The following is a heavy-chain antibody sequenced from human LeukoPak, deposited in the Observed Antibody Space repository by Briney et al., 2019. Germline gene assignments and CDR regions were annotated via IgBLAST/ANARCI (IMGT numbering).Heavy chain of an antibody. V-gene: IGHV1-46*01. Sequence: ASVKVSCKASGYTFTSYYMHWVRQAPGQGLEWMGIINPSGGSTSYAQKFQGRVTMTRDTSTSTVYMELSSLRSEDTAVYYCAREVVQEDYSLGGWGQGTLVTVSP. J-gene: IGHJ4*02. CDR2: INPSGGST. D-gene: IGHD3-16*01. CDR1: GYTFTSYY. CDR3: AREVVQEDYSLGG.